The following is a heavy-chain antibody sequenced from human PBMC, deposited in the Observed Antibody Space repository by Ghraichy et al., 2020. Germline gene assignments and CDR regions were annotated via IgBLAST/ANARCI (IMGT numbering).Heavy chain of an antibody. CDR2: FSGSGDLT. CDR3: AKEPNYYDSRGYYPRFDY. D-gene: IGHD3-22*01. Sequence: GGPLRLSCAASGFTFSSYAMSWVRQAPGKGLEWVSTFSGSGDLTNYADSVKGRFTISRDNSKNTLYLQMNSLRAEDTAVYYCAKEPNYYDSRGYYPRFDYWGQGTLVTVSS. J-gene: IGHJ4*02. V-gene: IGHV3-23*01. CDR1: GFTFSSYA.